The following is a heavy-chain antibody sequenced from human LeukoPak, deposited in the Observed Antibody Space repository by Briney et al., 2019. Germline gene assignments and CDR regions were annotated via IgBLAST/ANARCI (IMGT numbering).Heavy chain of an antibody. D-gene: IGHD5-24*01. J-gene: IGHJ5*02. CDR3: ARASDPWLQLT. Sequence: ASVKVSCKASGYTFTSYYMHWVRQAPGQGLEWMGIINPSGGSTSYAQNFQGRVTMTRDTSTTTVYMELSSLRFEDTAVYYCARASDPWLQLTWGQGTLVTVSS. CDR2: INPSGGST. CDR1: GYTFTSYY. V-gene: IGHV1-46*01.